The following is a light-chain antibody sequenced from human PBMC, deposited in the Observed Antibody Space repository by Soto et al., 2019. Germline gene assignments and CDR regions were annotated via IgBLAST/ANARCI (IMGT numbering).Light chain of an antibody. V-gene: IGLV2-14*01. CDR1: SSDVGGYNY. J-gene: IGLJ2*01. Sequence: QSVLTQPASVSGSPGQSITISCTGTSSDVGGYNYVSWYQQHPGKAPKLMIYDVSNRPSGVSNRFSGSKSGNTASLTISGLQGEDAADYYCSSYTSSSTRVFGGGTKLTVL. CDR3: SSYTSSSTRV. CDR2: DVS.